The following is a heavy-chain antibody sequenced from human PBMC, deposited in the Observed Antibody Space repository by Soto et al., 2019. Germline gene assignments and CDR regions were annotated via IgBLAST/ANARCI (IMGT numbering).Heavy chain of an antibody. V-gene: IGHV4-59*11. J-gene: IGHJ5*02. CDR1: GATSVKHG. CDR2: IYYSGST. Sequence: PSETLSLTYTVSGATSVKHGGSCIRQTPGKGLEWIGYIYYSGSTTYNPSLKSRVTMSADTSKDQFSLKLNSVTAADTAVYYCARDAGGPYDPWGPGIRVTVSS. D-gene: IGHD2-15*01. CDR3: ARDAGGPYDP.